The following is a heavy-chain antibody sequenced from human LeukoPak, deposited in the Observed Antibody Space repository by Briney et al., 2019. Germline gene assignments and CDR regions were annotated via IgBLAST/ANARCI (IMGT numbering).Heavy chain of an antibody. D-gene: IGHD6-13*01. V-gene: IGHV3-21*01. Sequence: GGSLRLSCAASGFTFSNYSMNWVRQAPGKGLEWVSSISSSSSYIYYADSVKGRFTIARDNAKNSLYLQMNSLRAEDTAVYYCARVQGSYLAAPGYFDYWGQGTLVTVSS. CDR2: ISSSSSYI. CDR3: ARVQGSYLAAPGYFDY. CDR1: GFTFSNYS. J-gene: IGHJ4*02.